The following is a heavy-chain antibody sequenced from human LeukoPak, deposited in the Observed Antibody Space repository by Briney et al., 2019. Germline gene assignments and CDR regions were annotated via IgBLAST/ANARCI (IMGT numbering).Heavy chain of an antibody. V-gene: IGHV1-69*13. J-gene: IGHJ6*02. CDR3: ARHHSSVHYYGMDV. Sequence: ASVKVSCKASGGTFSSYAISWARQAPGQGLEWMGGIIPIFGTANYAQKFQGRVTITADESTSTAYMELSSLRSEDTAVYYCARHHSSVHYYGMDVWGQGTTVTVSS. CDR1: GGTFSSYA. D-gene: IGHD6-19*01. CDR2: IIPIFGTA.